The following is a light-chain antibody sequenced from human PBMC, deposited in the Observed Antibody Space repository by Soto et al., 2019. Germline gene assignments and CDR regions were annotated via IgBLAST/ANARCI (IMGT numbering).Light chain of an antibody. CDR2: DVS. CDR3: SSYTRSSPLV. J-gene: IGLJ2*01. V-gene: IGLV2-14*03. Sequence: QSALTQPASVSGSPGQSITISCTGTSSDVGAYNYVSWYHQHPGNAPKLMIYDVSNRPSGVSNRFSGSKSGNTASLTISGLQAEDEAAYYCSSYTRSSPLVFGGGTKLTVL. CDR1: SSDVGAYNY.